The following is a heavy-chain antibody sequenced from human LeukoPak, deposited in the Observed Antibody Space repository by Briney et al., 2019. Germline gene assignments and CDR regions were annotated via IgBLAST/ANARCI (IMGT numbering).Heavy chain of an antibody. V-gene: IGHV4-59*01. CDR3: ARVQGGYQLLFDY. Sequence: SETLSLTCTVSGGSISSYYWSWIRQPPGKGLEWIGYIYYSGSTNYNPSLKSRVTISVDTSKNQFSLKLSSVTAADTAVYYCARVQGGYQLLFDYWGQGTLVTVSS. J-gene: IGHJ4*02. CDR2: IYYSGST. CDR1: GGSISSYY. D-gene: IGHD2-2*01.